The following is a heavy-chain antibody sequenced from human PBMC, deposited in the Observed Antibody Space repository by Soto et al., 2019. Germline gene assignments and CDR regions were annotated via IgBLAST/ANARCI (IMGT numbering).Heavy chain of an antibody. Sequence: ASVKVSCKASGYTFTSYYMHWVRQAPGQRLEWMGWINAGNGNTKYSQKFQGRVTITRDTSASTAYMELSSLRSEDTAVYYCASQSIGSSNRDYYYYYGMDVWGQGTTVTVSS. CDR3: ASQSIGSSNRDYYYYYGMDV. CDR1: GYTFTSYY. V-gene: IGHV1-3*01. J-gene: IGHJ6*02. D-gene: IGHD6-6*01. CDR2: INAGNGNT.